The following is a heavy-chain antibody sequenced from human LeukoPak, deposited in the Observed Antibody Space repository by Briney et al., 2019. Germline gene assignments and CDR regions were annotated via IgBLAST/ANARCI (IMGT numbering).Heavy chain of an antibody. Sequence: GGSLRLSCAASGFTFTNAWMSWVRQAPGKGLEWVGHVKSKTHGETTDYGAPVKGRFTISRDDSKNTVYLQMNSLKIEDTAMYFCATGPRNAFDIWGQGTMVTVPS. CDR3: ATGPRNAFDI. CDR1: GFTFTNAW. J-gene: IGHJ3*02. V-gene: IGHV3-15*01. CDR2: VKSKTHGETT.